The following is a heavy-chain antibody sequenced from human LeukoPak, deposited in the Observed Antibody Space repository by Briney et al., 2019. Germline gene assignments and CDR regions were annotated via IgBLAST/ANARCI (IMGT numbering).Heavy chain of an antibody. CDR2: ISWNSGSI. V-gene: IGHV3-9*01. CDR3: AKDNPYYYDSSGRGELYYGMDV. D-gene: IGHD3-22*01. Sequence: PGGSLRLSCAASGFTFDDYAMHWVRQAPGKGLEWVSGISWNSGSIGYADSVKGRFTISRDNAKNSLYLQMNSLRAEDTALYYCAKDNPYYYDSSGRGELYYGMDVWGQGTTVTVSS. J-gene: IGHJ6*02. CDR1: GFTFDDYA.